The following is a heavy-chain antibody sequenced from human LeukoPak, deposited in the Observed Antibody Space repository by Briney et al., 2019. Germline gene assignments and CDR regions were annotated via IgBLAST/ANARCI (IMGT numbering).Heavy chain of an antibody. CDR2: IYTSGST. CDR1: GGSFSGYY. V-gene: IGHV4-4*07. J-gene: IGHJ5*02. D-gene: IGHD1-7*01. Sequence: SETLSLTCAVYGGSFSGYYWSWIRQPAGKGLEWIGRIYTSGSTNYNPSLKSRVTMSVDTSKNQFSLKLSSVTAADTAVYYCARDTQELKYNWFDPWGQGTLVNVSS. CDR3: ARDTQELKYNWFDP.